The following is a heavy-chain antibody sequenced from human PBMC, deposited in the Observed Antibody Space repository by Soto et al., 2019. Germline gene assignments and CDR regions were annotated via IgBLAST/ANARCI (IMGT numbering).Heavy chain of an antibody. V-gene: IGHV3-33*01. CDR3: ARGGPGYLYYYYMDV. J-gene: IGHJ6*03. D-gene: IGHD5-18*01. CDR2: IWYDGSNK. CDR1: GFTFSSYG. Sequence: GGSLRLSCAASGFTFSSYGMHWVRQAPGKGLEWVAVIWYDGSNKYYADSVKGRFTISRDNSKNTLYLQMNSLRAEDTAVYYCARGGPGYLYYYYMDVWGKGTTVTVSS.